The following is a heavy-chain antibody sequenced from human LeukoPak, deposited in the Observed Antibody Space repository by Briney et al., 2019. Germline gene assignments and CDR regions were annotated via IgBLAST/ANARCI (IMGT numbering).Heavy chain of an antibody. CDR1: GFTVNSKY. J-gene: IGHJ5*02. V-gene: IGHV3-21*01. CDR2: ISSSSSYI. D-gene: IGHD1-26*01. CDR3: ARDLPSGSYA. Sequence: GGSLRLSCAASGFTVNSKYMSWVRQAPGKGLEWVSSISSSSSYIYYADSVKGRFTISRDNAKNSLYLQMNSLRAEDTAVYYCARDLPSGSYAWGQGTQVTVSS.